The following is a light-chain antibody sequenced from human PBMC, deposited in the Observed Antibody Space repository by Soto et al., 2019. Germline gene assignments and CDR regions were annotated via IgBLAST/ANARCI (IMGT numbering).Light chain of an antibody. CDR3: QQYGSSVWT. Sequence: IVLTQSPGTLSLSPGERATLSCRASQSVTSNYIAWYQQKLGQAPRLLLFGASSRATGIQDRFSGSGSGTDFSLTISRLEPEDFAVYYCQQYGSSVWTFGQGTKVEIK. J-gene: IGKJ1*01. V-gene: IGKV3-20*01. CDR1: QSVTSNY. CDR2: GAS.